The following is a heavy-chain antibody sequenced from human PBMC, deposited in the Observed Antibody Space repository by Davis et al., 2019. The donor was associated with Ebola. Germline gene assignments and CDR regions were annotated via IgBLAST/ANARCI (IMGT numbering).Heavy chain of an antibody. CDR2: IIPILGIA. Sequence: SVKVSCKASGGTFSSYTISWVRQAPGQGLEWMGRIIPILGIANYAQKFQGRVTITADKSTSTAYMELSSLRSEDTAVYYCAANDIVVVVAATDYYYYGMDVWGQGTTVTVSS. CDR1: GGTFSSYT. J-gene: IGHJ6*02. D-gene: IGHD2-15*01. V-gene: IGHV1-69*02. CDR3: AANDIVVVVAATDYYYYGMDV.